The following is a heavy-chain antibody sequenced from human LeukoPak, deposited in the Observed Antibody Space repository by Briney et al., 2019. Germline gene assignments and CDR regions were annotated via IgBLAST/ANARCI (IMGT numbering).Heavy chain of an antibody. Sequence: GESLKISCKGSGYGFTSYWIGWVRQMPGKGLEWMGIIYPGDSDTRYSPSFQGQVTISADKSISTAYLQWSSLKASDTAMYYCASLSIVVVSTDAFDIWGQGTMVTVSS. CDR1: GYGFTSYW. V-gene: IGHV5-51*01. D-gene: IGHD3-22*01. CDR3: ASLSIVVVSTDAFDI. CDR2: IYPGDSDT. J-gene: IGHJ3*02.